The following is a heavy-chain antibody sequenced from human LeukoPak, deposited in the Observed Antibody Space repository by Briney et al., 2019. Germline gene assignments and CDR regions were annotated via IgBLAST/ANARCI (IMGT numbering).Heavy chain of an antibody. V-gene: IGHV1-2*04. CDR3: ARGDVVRGLPSNYDYYAMDV. CDR2: ITPNSGGT. CDR1: GYTFTAYY. J-gene: IGHJ6*02. Sequence: GASVKVSCKASGYTFTAYYMHWVRQAPGQGPEWMGWITPNSGGTKYAQKFQGWVTMTRDTSISTAYMELSRLRSDDTAVYYCARGDVVRGLPSNYDYYAMDVWGQGTTVTVSS. D-gene: IGHD3-10*01.